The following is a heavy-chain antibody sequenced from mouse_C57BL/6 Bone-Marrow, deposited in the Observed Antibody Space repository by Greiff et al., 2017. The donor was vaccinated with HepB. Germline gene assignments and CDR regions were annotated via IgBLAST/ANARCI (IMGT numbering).Heavy chain of an antibody. J-gene: IGHJ1*03. D-gene: IGHD2-5*01. CDR2: IYPSDSET. V-gene: IGHV1-61*01. CDR3: ARRYSNYLYFDV. CDR1: GYTFTSYW. Sequence: QVQLQQPGAELVRPGSSVKLSCKASGYTFTSYWMDWVKQRPGQGLEWIGNIYPSDSETHYNQKFKDKATLTVDKSSSTAYMQLSSLTSEDSAVYYCARRYSNYLYFDVWGTGTTVTVSS.